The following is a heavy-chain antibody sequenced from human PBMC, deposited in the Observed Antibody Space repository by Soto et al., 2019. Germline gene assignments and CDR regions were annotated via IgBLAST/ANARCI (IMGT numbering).Heavy chain of an antibody. Sequence: PXGSLRLSCAASGFTFSSYAMHWVRQALGKGLEWVAVISYDGSNKYYADSVKGRFTISRDNSKNTLYLQMNSLRAEDTAVYYCAREVGLYAFDIWGQGTMVTVSS. CDR1: GFTFSSYA. J-gene: IGHJ3*02. CDR3: AREVGLYAFDI. V-gene: IGHV3-30-3*01. D-gene: IGHD1-26*01. CDR2: ISYDGSNK.